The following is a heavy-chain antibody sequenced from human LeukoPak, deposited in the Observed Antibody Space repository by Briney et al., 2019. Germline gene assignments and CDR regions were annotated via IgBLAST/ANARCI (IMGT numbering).Heavy chain of an antibody. CDR3: ARDRRIAVAGTFPDYFDY. J-gene: IGHJ4*02. Sequence: SVKVSCKASGGTFSSYAISWVRQAPGQGLEWMGGIIPIFGTANYAQKFQGRVTITADESTSTAYMELSRLRSDDTAVYYCARDRRIAVAGTFPDYFDYWGQGTLVTVSS. D-gene: IGHD6-19*01. CDR2: IIPIFGTA. V-gene: IGHV1-69*13. CDR1: GGTFSSYA.